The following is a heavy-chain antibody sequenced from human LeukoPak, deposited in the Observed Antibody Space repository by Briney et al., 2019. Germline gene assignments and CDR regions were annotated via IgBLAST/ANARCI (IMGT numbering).Heavy chain of an antibody. J-gene: IGHJ4*02. CDR2: VRSSGSS. Sequence: PSETLSLTCTVSGGSVSSYYWSWIRQPPGEGLEWLGYVRSSGSSNYNPSLKSRVAILVDTPKNQFTLKLSSVTAADTAVYYCARGVLVGATGHHFAYWGQGTLVTVS. D-gene: IGHD2-8*02. V-gene: IGHV4-59*02. CDR3: ARGVLVGATGHHFAY. CDR1: GGSVSSYY.